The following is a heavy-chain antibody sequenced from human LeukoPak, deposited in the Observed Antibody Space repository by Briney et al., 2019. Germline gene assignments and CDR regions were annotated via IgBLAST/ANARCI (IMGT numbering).Heavy chain of an antibody. D-gene: IGHD5-18*01. Sequence: GGSLRLSCVASGVTLSNYAMSWARQAPGKGLEWVSGISSSGSGGNTYYADSVKGRFTISRDSSRNTLFLHMNTLRAEDTALYYCAKDIWGYTYGALDYWGQGTLVTVSS. CDR3: AKDIWGYTYGALDY. V-gene: IGHV3-23*01. CDR2: ISSSGSGGNT. J-gene: IGHJ4*02. CDR1: GVTLSNYA.